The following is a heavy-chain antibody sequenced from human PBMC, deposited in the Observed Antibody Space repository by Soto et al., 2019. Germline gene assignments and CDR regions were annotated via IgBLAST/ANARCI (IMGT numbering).Heavy chain of an antibody. V-gene: IGHV4-39*01. CDR3: AGYSSSWYWFDP. CDR2: IYYSGST. D-gene: IGHD6-13*01. Sequence: SETLSLTCTVSGGSISSSSYYWGWIRQPPGKGLEWIGSIYYSGSTYYNPSLKSRVTISVDTSKNQFSLKLSSVTAADTAVYYCAGYSSSWYWFDPWGQGTLVTVSS. CDR1: GGSISSSSYY. J-gene: IGHJ5*02.